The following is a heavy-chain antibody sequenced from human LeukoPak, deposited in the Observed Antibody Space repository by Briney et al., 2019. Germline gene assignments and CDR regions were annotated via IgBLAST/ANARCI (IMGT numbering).Heavy chain of an antibody. CDR2: INPSGGST. D-gene: IGHD2-2*01. Sequence: ASVKVSCKASGYTFTSYYMHWVRQAPGQGLEWMGIINPSGGSTSYAQKFQGRVTMPRDTSTSTIYMELSSLRSEDTAVYYCAREVGQLLTPKYNWFDPWGQGTLVTVSS. CDR1: GYTFTSYY. CDR3: AREVGQLLTPKYNWFDP. V-gene: IGHV1-46*03. J-gene: IGHJ5*02.